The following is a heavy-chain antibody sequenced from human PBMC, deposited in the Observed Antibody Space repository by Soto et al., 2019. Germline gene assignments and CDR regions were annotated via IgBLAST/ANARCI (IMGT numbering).Heavy chain of an antibody. CDR2: IIPILGIA. CDR3: ARDRGIVVVPAAMPHAFDI. D-gene: IGHD2-2*01. J-gene: IGHJ3*02. V-gene: IGHV1-69*04. CDR1: GGTFSSYT. Sequence: GASVKVSCKASGGTFSSYTISWVRQAPGQGLEWMGRIIPILGIANYAQKFQGRVTITADKSTSTAYMELSSLRSEDTAVYYCARDRGIVVVPAAMPHAFDIWGQGTMVTVSS.